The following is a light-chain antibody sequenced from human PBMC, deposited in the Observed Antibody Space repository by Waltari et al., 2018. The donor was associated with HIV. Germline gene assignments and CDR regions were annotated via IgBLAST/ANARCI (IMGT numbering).Light chain of an antibody. V-gene: IGKV1-39*01. Sequence: DIQMTQSPSSLSVSPGDTITITCRTSQDIKTESNWYQQKPGTAPKLLVYAASGFQSGVPARISGSGSGTDFTLTINTLQPDDSATYFCQQSHSVPLTFGAGTKVDVK. J-gene: IGKJ4*01. CDR1: QDIKTE. CDR3: QQSHSVPLT. CDR2: AAS.